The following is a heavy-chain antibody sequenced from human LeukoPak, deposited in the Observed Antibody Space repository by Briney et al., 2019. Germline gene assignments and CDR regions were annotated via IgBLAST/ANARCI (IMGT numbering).Heavy chain of an antibody. CDR1: GFILSSYA. V-gene: IGHV3-30*03. J-gene: IGHJ3*02. CDR2: ISYDGGNK. D-gene: IGHD5-12*01. Sequence: GGSLRLSCEASGFILSSYAMHWVRQAPGKGLEWVAVISYDGGNKYHSDSVKGRFIISRDNSKNTLYLQMNSLRAEDTAVYYCARERVTTTAFDIWGQGTMVTVSS. CDR3: ARERVTTTAFDI.